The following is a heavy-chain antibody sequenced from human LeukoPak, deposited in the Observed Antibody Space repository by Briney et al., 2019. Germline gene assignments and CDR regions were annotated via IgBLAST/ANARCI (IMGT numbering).Heavy chain of an antibody. Sequence: GGSLRLSCAASGFTFSNAWMSWVRQAPGKGLEWVGRIKSKTDGGTTDYAAPVKGRFTISRDDSKNTLYLQMNSLKTEDTAVYYCTTSPATVVPARFDYWGQGTLVTVSS. J-gene: IGHJ4*02. D-gene: IGHD2-2*01. V-gene: IGHV3-15*05. CDR3: TTSPATVVPARFDY. CDR1: GFTFSNAW. CDR2: IKSKTDGGTT.